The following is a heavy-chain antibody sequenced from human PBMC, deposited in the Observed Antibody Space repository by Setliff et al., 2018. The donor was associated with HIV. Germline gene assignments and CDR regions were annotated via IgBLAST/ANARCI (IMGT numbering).Heavy chain of an antibody. V-gene: IGHV5-51*01. J-gene: IGHJ6*02. Sequence: PGASLKLSCKDSGYTFSNYCIAWVRQMPGKGLEWMGIIYPGNSDTTYSPSFQGQVTISADKSISTAYLQWSSLKASDTAIYYCAKHLSPGSGWYSKARGMDVWGQGTTVTVSS. CDR3: AKHLSPGSGWYSKARGMDV. CDR2: IYPGNSDT. CDR1: GYTFSNYC. D-gene: IGHD6-19*01.